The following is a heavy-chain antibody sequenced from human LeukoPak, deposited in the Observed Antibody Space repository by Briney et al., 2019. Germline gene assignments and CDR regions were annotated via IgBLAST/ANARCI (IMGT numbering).Heavy chain of an antibody. CDR2: ISSSGSTI. Sequence: GGSLRLSCAASGFTFSDYYVSWIRQAPGKGLEWVSYISSSGSTIYYADSVKGRFTISRDNAKNSLYLQMNSLRAEDTAVYYCARDSSSRWLQNYYFDYWGQGTLVTVSS. CDR3: ARDSSSRWLQNYYFDY. D-gene: IGHD5-24*01. J-gene: IGHJ4*02. V-gene: IGHV3-11*01. CDR1: GFTFSDYY.